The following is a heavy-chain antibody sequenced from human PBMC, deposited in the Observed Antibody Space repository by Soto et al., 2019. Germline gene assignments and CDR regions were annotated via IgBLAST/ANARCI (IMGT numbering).Heavy chain of an antibody. V-gene: IGHV3-53*01. J-gene: IGHJ6*02. D-gene: IGHD2-21*02. CDR2: IYSGGST. CDR1: GFTVSSNY. Sequence: GGSLRLSCAASGFTVSSNYMSWVRQAPGKGLEWVSVIYSGGSTYYADSVKGRFTISRDNSKNTLYLQMNSLRAEDTAVYYCARAHIVVVTAIHCYYYGMDVWGQGTTVTVSS. CDR3: ARAHIVVVTAIHCYYYGMDV.